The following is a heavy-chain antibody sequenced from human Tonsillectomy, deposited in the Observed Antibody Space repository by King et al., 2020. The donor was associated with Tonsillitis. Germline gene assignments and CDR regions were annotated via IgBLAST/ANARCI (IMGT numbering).Heavy chain of an antibody. D-gene: IGHD3-10*01. CDR2: IYSGGSST. Sequence: VQLVESGGGLVQPGGSLRLSCAASGFTFSSYAMSWVRQAPGKGLEWVSVIYSGGSSTYYADSVKGRFTISRDNSKNTLYLQMNSLRAEDTAVYYCAKDKKGGSGGFADVWGHGTTVTVSS. J-gene: IGHJ6*02. V-gene: IGHV3-23*03. CDR1: GFTFSSYA. CDR3: AKDKKGGSGGFADV.